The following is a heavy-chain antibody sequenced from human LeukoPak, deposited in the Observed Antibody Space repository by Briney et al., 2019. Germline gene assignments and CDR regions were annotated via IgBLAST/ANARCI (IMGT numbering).Heavy chain of an antibody. CDR1: GFTFSSYA. D-gene: IGHD3-22*01. V-gene: IGHV3-23*01. CDR2: ISGSGGAT. CDR3: ASTRMDYYHSSGEFDY. Sequence: GGSLRLSCAASGFTFSSYAMSWVRQAPGKGLEWASAISGSGGATYYVDSVKGRFTISRDNSKNTLYLQMNSLRAEDTAVYYCASTRMDYYHSSGEFDYWGQGTLVTVSS. J-gene: IGHJ4*02.